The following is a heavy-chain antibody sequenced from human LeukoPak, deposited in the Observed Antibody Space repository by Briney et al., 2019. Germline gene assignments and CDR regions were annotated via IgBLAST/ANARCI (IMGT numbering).Heavy chain of an antibody. Sequence: GGSLRLSCAASGFPFSGYGMHWVRQAPGKGLEWVAVAYGGGSSQYYADSVKGRFSISRDNAKNTLYLQMNSLRAEDTAVYYCLRDLNWSLDQWGQGTLVTVSS. V-gene: IGHV3-33*01. D-gene: IGHD1-20*01. CDR2: AYGGGSSQ. CDR3: LRDLNWSLDQ. J-gene: IGHJ4*02. CDR1: GFPFSGYG.